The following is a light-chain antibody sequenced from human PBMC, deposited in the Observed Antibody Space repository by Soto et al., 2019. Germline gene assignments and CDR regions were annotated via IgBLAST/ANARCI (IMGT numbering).Light chain of an antibody. CDR3: FSYTRSSALV. CDR2: DVS. Sequence: QSALTQPASVSGSPGQSITISCTGTRSDLGGYNYVSWFQHHPGKAPKLLIYDVSSRPSGVSERFSGSKSGNTASLTISGLQAEDEADYYCFSYTRSSALVFGGGTKLTV. CDR1: RSDLGGYNY. V-gene: IGLV2-14*03. J-gene: IGLJ3*02.